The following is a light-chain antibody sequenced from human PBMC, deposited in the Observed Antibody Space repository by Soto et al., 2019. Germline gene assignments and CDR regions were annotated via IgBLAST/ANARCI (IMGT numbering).Light chain of an antibody. V-gene: IGKV1-5*01. CDR2: GAS. CDR1: QSVGTW. J-gene: IGKJ5*01. CDR3: QQSYGTPIT. Sequence: DIQMTQSPSTLSASVGGRVTITCRASQSVGTWVAWYQQKPGKAPKLLIYGASNLESGVPSRFSGSGYGTEFTLTITTLQPDDFATYYCQQSYGTPITFGQGTRLEI.